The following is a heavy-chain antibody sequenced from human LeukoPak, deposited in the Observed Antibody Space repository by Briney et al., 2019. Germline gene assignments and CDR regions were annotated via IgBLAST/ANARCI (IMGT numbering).Heavy chain of an antibody. D-gene: IGHD2-2*01. CDR2: ISGSGGST. CDR1: GFTVSSNY. Sequence: GGSLRLSCAASGFTVSSNYMSWVRQAPGKGLEWVSAISGSGGSTYYADSVKGRFTISRDNSKNTLYLQMNSLRAEDTAVHYCAKAKPYCSSTSCPVGDYYYYYMDVWGKGTTVTVSS. J-gene: IGHJ6*03. CDR3: AKAKPYCSSTSCPVGDYYYYYMDV. V-gene: IGHV3-23*01.